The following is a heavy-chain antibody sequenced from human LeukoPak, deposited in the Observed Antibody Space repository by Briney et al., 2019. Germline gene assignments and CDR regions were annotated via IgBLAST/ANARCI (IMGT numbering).Heavy chain of an antibody. V-gene: IGHV1-2*02. D-gene: IGHD3-22*01. CDR1: GYTFTGYY. J-gene: IGHJ4*02. Sequence: GASVEVPCKASGYTFTGYYMHWVRQAPGQGLEWMGWINPNSGGTNYAQKFQGRVTMTRDTSISTAYMELSRLRSDDTAVYYCARDLTDDYYDSSGYSYWGRGTLVTVSS. CDR3: ARDLTDDYYDSSGYSY. CDR2: INPNSGGT.